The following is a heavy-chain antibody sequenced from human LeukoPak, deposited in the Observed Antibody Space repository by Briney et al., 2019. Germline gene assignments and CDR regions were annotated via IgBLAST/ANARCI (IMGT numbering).Heavy chain of an antibody. Sequence: GASVKVSCKASGYTFTSYDINWVRQATGQGLEWMGWMNPNSGNTGYAQKFQGRVTMTRNTSISTAYMELSSLRSEDTAVYYCARMRGYSGYDPFDYWGQGTLVTVSS. D-gene: IGHD5-12*01. V-gene: IGHV1-8*01. J-gene: IGHJ4*02. CDR2: MNPNSGNT. CDR3: ARMRGYSGYDPFDY. CDR1: GYTFTSYD.